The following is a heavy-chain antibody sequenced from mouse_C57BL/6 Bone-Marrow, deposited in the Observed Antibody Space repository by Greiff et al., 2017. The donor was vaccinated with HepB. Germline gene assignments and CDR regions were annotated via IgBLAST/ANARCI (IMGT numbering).Heavy chain of an antibody. V-gene: IGHV5-17*01. J-gene: IGHJ4*01. CDR1: GFTFSDYG. Sequence: EVMLVESGGGLVKPGGSLKLSCAASGFTFSDYGMHWVRQAPEKGLAWVAYISSGSSTIYYADTVKGRFTISRDNAKNTLFLQMTSLRSEDTAMYYCARPRLRRDYAMDYWGQGTSVTVSS. D-gene: IGHD2-2*01. CDR2: ISSGSSTI. CDR3: ARPRLRRDYAMDY.